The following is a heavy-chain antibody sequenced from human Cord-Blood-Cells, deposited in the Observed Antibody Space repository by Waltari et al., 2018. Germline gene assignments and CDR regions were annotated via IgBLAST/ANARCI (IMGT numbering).Heavy chain of an antibody. D-gene: IGHD3-10*01. CDR1: GYTFTAYY. Sequence: QVQLVQSGAEVKKPGASVKVSCTASGYTFTAYYMHWVRQAPGQGLEWMGWINPNSGGTNYAQKFQGRVTMTRDTSISTAYMELSRLRSDDTAVYYCARGNMGSGSQDYYYYMDVWGKGTTVTVSS. J-gene: IGHJ6*03. CDR2: INPNSGGT. V-gene: IGHV1-2*02. CDR3: ARGNMGSGSQDYYYYMDV.